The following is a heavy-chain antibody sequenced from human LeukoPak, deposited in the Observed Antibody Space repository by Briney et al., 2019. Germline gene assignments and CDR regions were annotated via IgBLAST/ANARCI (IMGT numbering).Heavy chain of an antibody. D-gene: IGHD6-19*01. CDR2: IYYSGST. CDR3: ARCKIIGYSSGWLDY. Sequence: PSETLSLTCTVSGGSISSSSYYWGWIRQPPGKGLEWIGSIYYSGSTYYNPSLKSRVTISVDTSKNQFSLKLSSVTAADTAVYYCARCKIIGYSSGWLDYWGQGTLVTVSS. V-gene: IGHV4-39*01. J-gene: IGHJ4*02. CDR1: GGSISSSSYY.